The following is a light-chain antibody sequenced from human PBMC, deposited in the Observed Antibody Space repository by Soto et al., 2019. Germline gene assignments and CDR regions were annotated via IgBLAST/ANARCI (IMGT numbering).Light chain of an antibody. J-gene: IGKJ4*01. Sequence: DFQLTQSPSFLSASVGDRVTITCRATQDISSYLAWYQQKPGKAPNLLIHSASTLRGGVSSRFGGSGSGTEFTLTISSLQPEDLATYYCQQGNSYPLTFGGGTKVEIK. CDR2: SAS. V-gene: IGKV1-9*01. CDR1: QDISSY. CDR3: QQGNSYPLT.